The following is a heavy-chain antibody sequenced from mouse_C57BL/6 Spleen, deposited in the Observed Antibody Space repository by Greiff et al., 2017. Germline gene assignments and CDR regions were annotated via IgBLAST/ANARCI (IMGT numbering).Heavy chain of an antibody. CDR3: ARSPYSIYFDY. D-gene: IGHD2-5*01. CDR1: GYTFTSYW. CDR2: IHPNSGST. V-gene: IGHV1-64*01. J-gene: IGHJ2*01. Sequence: QVQLQQPGAELVKPGASVKLSCKASGYTFTSYWMHWVKQRPGQGLEWIGMIHPNSGSTNYNEKFKSKATLTVDKSSSTAYMQLSSLTSEDSAVYYCARSPYSIYFDYWGQGTTLTVSS.